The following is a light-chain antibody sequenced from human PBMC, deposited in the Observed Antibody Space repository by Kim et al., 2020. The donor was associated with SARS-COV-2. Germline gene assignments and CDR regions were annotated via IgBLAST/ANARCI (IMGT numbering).Light chain of an antibody. CDR3: QSYDNSLSGQAV. V-gene: IGLV1-40*01. Sequence: QSVLTQPPSVSGAPGQRVTMSCTGASSNIGAGYDVHWYQQVPGTAPKLLIYNNSNGLFGVPDRFSGSKSGTSASLAITGLQAEDEAEYFCQSYDNSLSGQAVFGGGTKLTVL. CDR1: SSNIGAGYD. J-gene: IGLJ3*02. CDR2: NNS.